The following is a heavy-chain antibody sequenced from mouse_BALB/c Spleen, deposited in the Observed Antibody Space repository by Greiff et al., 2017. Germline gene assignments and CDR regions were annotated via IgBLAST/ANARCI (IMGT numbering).Heavy chain of an antibody. Sequence: VMLVESGPGLVAPSQSLSITCTVSGFSLTSYGVHWVRQPPGKGLEWLGVIWAGGSTNYNSAHMSRLSISKDNSKSQVFLKMNSLQTDDTAMYYCARETGTGYWYFDVWGAGTTVTVSS. D-gene: IGHD4-1*01. CDR1: GFSLTSYG. CDR3: ARETGTGYWYFDV. V-gene: IGHV2-9*02. J-gene: IGHJ1*01. CDR2: IWAGGST.